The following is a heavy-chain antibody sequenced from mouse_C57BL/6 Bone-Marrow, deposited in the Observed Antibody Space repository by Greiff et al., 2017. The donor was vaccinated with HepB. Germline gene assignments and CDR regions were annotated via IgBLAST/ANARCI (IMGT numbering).Heavy chain of an antibody. CDR1: GFSFNTYA. D-gene: IGHD4-1*01. CDR2: IRSKSNNYAT. V-gene: IGHV10-1*01. CDR3: VRLTGPAY. J-gene: IGHJ3*01. Sequence: EPGGGLVQPKGSLKLSCAASGFSFNTYAMNWVRQAPGKGLEWVARIRSKSNNYATYYADSVKDRFTISRDDSESMLYLQMNNLKTEDTAMYYCVRLTGPAYWGQGTLVTVSA.